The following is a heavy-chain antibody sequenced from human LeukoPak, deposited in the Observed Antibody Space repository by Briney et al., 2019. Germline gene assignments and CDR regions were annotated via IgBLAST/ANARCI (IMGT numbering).Heavy chain of an antibody. V-gene: IGHV3-53*01. CDR2: IYSGGST. Sequence: GGSLRLSCAASGFTVSSDYMSWVRQAPGKGLEWVSVIYSGGSTSYADSVKGRFTISRDNSKNTLNLQMNSLRTEDTAVYYCAKSGPYCSSTSCNYFDYWGQGTLVTVSS. CDR3: AKSGPYCSSTSCNYFDY. J-gene: IGHJ4*02. D-gene: IGHD2-2*01. CDR1: GFTVSSDY.